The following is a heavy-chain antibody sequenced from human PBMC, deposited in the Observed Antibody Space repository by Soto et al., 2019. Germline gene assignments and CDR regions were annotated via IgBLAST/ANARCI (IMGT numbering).Heavy chain of an antibody. CDR3: AKVGYYYDSSGYAPRY. CDR1: GFTFSSYA. V-gene: IGHV3-23*01. D-gene: IGHD3-22*01. Sequence: GGSLRLSCAASGFTFSSYAVSWVRQAPGKGLEWVSAISGSGGSTYYADSVKGRFTISRDNSKNTLYLQMNSLRAEDTAVYYCAKVGYYYDSSGYAPRYWGQGTLVTVSS. J-gene: IGHJ4*02. CDR2: ISGSGGST.